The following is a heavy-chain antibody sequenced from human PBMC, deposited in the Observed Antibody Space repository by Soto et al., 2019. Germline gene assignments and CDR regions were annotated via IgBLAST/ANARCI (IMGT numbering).Heavy chain of an antibody. J-gene: IGHJ5*02. Sequence: VQLVQSGAEAKKPGASVKVSCKASGNTFSSYYINWVRQAPGQGLEWVGLIKPSSGDTIYAQKFQGRITLTIDTSTSTVYMELSSLTSEDTAMYYCATWRNWFDPWGQGNLVTVSS. CDR3: ATWRNWFDP. V-gene: IGHV1-46*01. CDR1: GNTFSSYY. CDR2: IKPSSGDT.